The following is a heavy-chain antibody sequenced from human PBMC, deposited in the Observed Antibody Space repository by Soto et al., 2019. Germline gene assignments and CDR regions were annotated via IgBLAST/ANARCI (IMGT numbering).Heavy chain of an antibody. V-gene: IGHV3-33*01. CDR2: IWYDGSNK. CDR3: ARSLSSGWYIPSYYYYYGMDV. CDR1: GFTFSSYG. D-gene: IGHD6-19*01. Sequence: VQLVESGGGVVQPGRSLRLSCAASGFTFSSYGMHWVRQAPGKGLEWVAVIWYDGSNKYYADSVKGRFTISRDNSKNTLYLQMNSLRAEDTAVYYCARSLSSGWYIPSYYYYYGMDVWGQGTTVTVSS. J-gene: IGHJ6*02.